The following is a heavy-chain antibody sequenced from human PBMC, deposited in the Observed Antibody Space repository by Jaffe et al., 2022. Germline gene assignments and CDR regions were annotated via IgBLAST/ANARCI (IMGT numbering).Heavy chain of an antibody. CDR3: AKDNRAAPGYQLDY. J-gene: IGHJ4*02. D-gene: IGHD2-2*01. V-gene: IGHV3-9*01. Sequence: EVQLVESGGGLVQPGRSLRLSCAASRFTFDDYAMHWVRQAPGKGLEWVSGISWNSGTIAYADSVRGRFTISRDNAKNSLYLQMNSLRAEDTALYYCAKDNRAAPGYQLDYWGQGTLVTVSS. CDR2: ISWNSGTI. CDR1: RFTFDDYA.